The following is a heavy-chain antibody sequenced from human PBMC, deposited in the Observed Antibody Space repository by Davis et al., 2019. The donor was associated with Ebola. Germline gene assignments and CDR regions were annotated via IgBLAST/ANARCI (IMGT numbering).Heavy chain of an antibody. V-gene: IGHV1-2*06. D-gene: IGHD3-22*01. CDR3: ARVTSRITMIVVVNGAFDI. Sequence: ASVKVSCKASGYTFTGYYMHWVRQAPGQGLEWMGRINPNSGGTNYAQKFQGRVTMTRDTSISTAYMELSRLRSYDTAVYYCARVTSRITMIVVVNGAFDIWGQGTMVTVSS. CDR2: INPNSGGT. CDR1: GYTFTGYY. J-gene: IGHJ3*02.